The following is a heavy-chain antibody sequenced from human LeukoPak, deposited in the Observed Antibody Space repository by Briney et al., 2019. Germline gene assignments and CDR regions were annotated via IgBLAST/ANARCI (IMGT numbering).Heavy chain of an antibody. CDR2: INQDGSIK. V-gene: IGHV3-7*01. Sequence: GGSLRLSCAASGFTFSSHWIDWVRQAPGKGLEWVANINQDGSIKNFVDSAKGRFIISRDNTKNSVYLEINSLRVEDTAVYYCARNLGSQQFDYWGQGTQVTVSS. D-gene: IGHD3-16*01. CDR3: ARNLGSQQFDY. J-gene: IGHJ4*02. CDR1: GFTFSSHW.